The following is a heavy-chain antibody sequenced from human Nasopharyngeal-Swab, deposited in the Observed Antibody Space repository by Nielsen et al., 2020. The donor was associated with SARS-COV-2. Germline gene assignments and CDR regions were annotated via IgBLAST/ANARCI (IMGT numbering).Heavy chain of an antibody. V-gene: IGHV1-18*01. CDR2: ISAYNSNT. Sequence: ASVKVSCKASGYTFITFGITWVRQAPGQGLEWMGWISAYNSNTNYAQKFLDRVTMTTDTSTTTAYMELGGLKTDDTAVYYCARDNESGDYYAYDIWGQGTTVTVSS. J-gene: IGHJ3*02. CDR3: ARDNESGDYYAYDI. CDR1: GYTFITFG. D-gene: IGHD4-17*01.